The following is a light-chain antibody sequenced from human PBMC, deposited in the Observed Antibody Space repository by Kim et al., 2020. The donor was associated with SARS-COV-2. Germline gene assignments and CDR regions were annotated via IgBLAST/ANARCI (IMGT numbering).Light chain of an antibody. CDR2: KIS. J-gene: IGKJ3*01. CDR3: MQGTHWPFT. Sequence: PASISSRSSPGPVYGNGIIDLNCFHQRPGATPRGLIYKISNRDSGVPDRFSGSGSGTDFTLQISRVEAVDVVNYYCMQGTHWPFTFGPGTKMDIK. CDR1: PGPVYGNGIID. V-gene: IGKV2-30*01.